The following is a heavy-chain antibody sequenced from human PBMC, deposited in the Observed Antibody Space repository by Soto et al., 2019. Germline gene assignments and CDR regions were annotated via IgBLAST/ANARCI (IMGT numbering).Heavy chain of an antibody. CDR1: GFTISSYA. CDR3: AKDGRSSWYYFYY. D-gene: IGHD6-13*01. V-gene: IGHV3-23*01. J-gene: IGHJ4*02. Sequence: GGSLRLSCAASGFTISSYAMSWVRQAPGKGLEWVSVISGSGGSTYYADSVKGRFTISRDNSKNTLYLQMNSLRAEDTAVYYCAKDGRSSWYYFYYWSQGTLVTVSS. CDR2: ISGSGGST.